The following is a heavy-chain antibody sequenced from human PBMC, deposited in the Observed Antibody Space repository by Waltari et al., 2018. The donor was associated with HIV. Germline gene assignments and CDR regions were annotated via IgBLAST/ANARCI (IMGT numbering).Heavy chain of an antibody. CDR1: GFTFSTFA. CDR2: IWYDGTNE. CDR3: ARGGYYYDISGYYHY. Sequence: QVQLVESGGGVVQPGRSLRLSCAASGFTFSTFAMPWVRQAPGKGLEGLAVIWYDGTNEDYADSGKGRFTISRDNSKNTLYLQMNSLRVEDTAVYYCARGGYYYDISGYYHYWGQGTLVTVSS. D-gene: IGHD3-22*01. J-gene: IGHJ4*02. V-gene: IGHV3-33*01.